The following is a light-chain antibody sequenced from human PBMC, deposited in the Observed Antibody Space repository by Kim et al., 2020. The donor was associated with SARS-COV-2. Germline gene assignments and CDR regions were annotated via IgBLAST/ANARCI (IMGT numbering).Light chain of an antibody. Sequence: SASDGKRITITFRASHGIGTYLHWYPQKPGKAPNILIYGSTSLESGVPFRFRGRGSGTDFTLTITSLQLEDLGTYYCQQSFIPPYTFGQGTKLEI. CDR1: HGIGTY. CDR3: QQSFIPPYT. CDR2: GST. J-gene: IGKJ2*01. V-gene: IGKV1-39*01.